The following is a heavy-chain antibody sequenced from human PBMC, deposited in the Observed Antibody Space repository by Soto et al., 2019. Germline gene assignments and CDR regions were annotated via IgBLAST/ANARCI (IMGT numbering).Heavy chain of an antibody. J-gene: IGHJ4*02. Sequence: GGSLRLSCAASGFTSSNYAMSWVRQAPGEGLEWVSTISGSGGSTYYADSVKGRFTISRDNSKNTLYLQMNSLRAEDTAVYYCAKEASGYDYTVDYWGQGTLVTVSS. CDR2: ISGSGGST. V-gene: IGHV3-23*01. D-gene: IGHD5-12*01. CDR3: AKEASGYDYTVDY. CDR1: GFTSSNYA.